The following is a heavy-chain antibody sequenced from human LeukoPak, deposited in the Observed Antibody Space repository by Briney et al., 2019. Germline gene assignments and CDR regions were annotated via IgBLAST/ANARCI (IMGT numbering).Heavy chain of an antibody. V-gene: IGHV3-23*01. J-gene: IGHJ4*02. Sequence: GGSLRLSCAASGFTFSSYAMSWVRQAPGKGLEWVSAISGSGGSTYYADSVKGRFTISRDNSKNTLYLQMNSLRAEDTAVYYCAKWKSGIAVARGPFDYWGQGTLVTVSS. CDR1: GFTFSSYA. CDR2: ISGSGGST. CDR3: AKWKSGIAVARGPFDY. D-gene: IGHD6-19*01.